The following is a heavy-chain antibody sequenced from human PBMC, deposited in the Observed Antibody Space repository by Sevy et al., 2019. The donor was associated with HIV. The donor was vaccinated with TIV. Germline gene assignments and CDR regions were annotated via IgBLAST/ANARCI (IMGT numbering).Heavy chain of an antibody. CDR2: IIPSGDT. J-gene: IGHJ4*02. V-gene: IGHV4-34*01. CDR3: ARGQWEHPY. D-gene: IGHD1-26*01. Sequence: SETLSLTCAVYGGSLSGYYWSWIRQTPGKRLEWIGDIIPSGDTNYNPSLKSRVTISIDTSKNQFSLKLNSVIAADTAMYFCARGQWEHPYWGQGSLVTVSS. CDR1: GGSLSGYY.